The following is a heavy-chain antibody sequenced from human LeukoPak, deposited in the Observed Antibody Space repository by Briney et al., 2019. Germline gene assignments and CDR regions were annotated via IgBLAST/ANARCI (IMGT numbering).Heavy chain of an antibody. CDR3: AREDIVVVPAAIVGVGAFDI. D-gene: IGHD2-2*02. V-gene: IGHV4-61*02. CDR1: GGSISSGSSY. J-gene: IGHJ3*02. Sequence: SQTMSFTWVATGGSISSGSSYWSWIRQPAGKGLEWIGRSYPSGSTNYNPSLKLRGTISGDTSKNQFSLKLSSVTAADTAVYYCAREDIVVVPAAIVGVGAFDIWGQGTMVTVSS. CDR2: SYPSGST.